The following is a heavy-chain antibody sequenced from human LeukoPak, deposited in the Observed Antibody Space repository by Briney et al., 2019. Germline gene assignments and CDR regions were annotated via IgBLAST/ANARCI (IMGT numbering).Heavy chain of an antibody. D-gene: IGHD6-25*01. CDR3: AKGGSARVFDY. Sequence: GGSLRLSCAASGFTFSSYAMSWVRQAPGRGLEWVSAISGSGGSTYYADSVKGRFTISRDNSKNTPYLQMNSLRAEDTAVYYCAKGGSARVFDYWGQGTLVTVSS. V-gene: IGHV3-23*01. J-gene: IGHJ4*02. CDR1: GFTFSSYA. CDR2: ISGSGGST.